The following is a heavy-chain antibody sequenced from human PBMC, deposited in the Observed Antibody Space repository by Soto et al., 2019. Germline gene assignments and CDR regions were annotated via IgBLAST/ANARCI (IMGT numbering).Heavy chain of an antibody. CDR2: INAVNGNT. CDR1: GYTFTSYA. V-gene: IGHV1-3*01. J-gene: IGHJ4*02. Sequence: ASVKVSWKASGYTFTSYAMHWVRQDPGQRLEWMGCINAVNGNTKYSHRFQGRVTITRDTSASAAYMELSSLRSEDTAVYYCARGSHIVVVTAIRRASYYSDXLGQ. D-gene: IGHD2-21*02. CDR3: ARGSHIVVVTAIRRASYYSDX.